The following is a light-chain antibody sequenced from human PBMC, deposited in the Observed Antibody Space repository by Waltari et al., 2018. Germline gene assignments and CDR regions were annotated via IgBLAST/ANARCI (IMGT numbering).Light chain of an antibody. V-gene: IGKV1-5*03. CDR3: QQYNSYPLT. CDR2: KAS. J-gene: IGKJ4*01. CDR1: QAVDSW. Sequence: DIQMTQSPSTLSASVGDRVIMSRRASQAVDSWLAWYQQKPGQAPKLLIYKASSLESGVPSRFSGSGSGTEFTLTISSLQPDDFATYYCQQYNSYPLTFGGGTKVEIK.